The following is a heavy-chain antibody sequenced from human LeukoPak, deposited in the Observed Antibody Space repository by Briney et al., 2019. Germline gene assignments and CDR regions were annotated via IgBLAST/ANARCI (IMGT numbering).Heavy chain of an antibody. CDR2: IYYSGST. CDR1: GGSISSYY. V-gene: IGHV4-59*01. D-gene: IGHD3-10*01. CDR3: ARDVSYGSGMCYFDY. J-gene: IGHJ4*02. Sequence: PSETLSLTCTVSGGSISSYYWSWIRQPPGKGLEWIGYIYYSGSTNYNPSLKSRVTISVDTSKNQFSLKLSSVTAADTAVYYCARDVSYGSGMCYFDYWGQGTLVTVSS.